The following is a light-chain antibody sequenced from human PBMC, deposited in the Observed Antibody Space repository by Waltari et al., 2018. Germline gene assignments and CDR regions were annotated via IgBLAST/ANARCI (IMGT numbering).Light chain of an antibody. CDR2: WAS. CDR1: QSVLYSSNNKNY. Sequence: DIVMTQSPDSLAMSLGERATITCKSSQSVLYSSNNKNYLAWYQQKPGQPPKLLIYWASTRESGVPDRFSGSGSGTDFTLTISSLQAEDVAVYYCQQYYSIPRTFGQGTKVEIK. CDR3: QQYYSIPRT. J-gene: IGKJ1*01. V-gene: IGKV4-1*01.